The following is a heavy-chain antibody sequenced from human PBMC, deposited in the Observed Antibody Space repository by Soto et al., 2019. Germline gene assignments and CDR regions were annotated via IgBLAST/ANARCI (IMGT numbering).Heavy chain of an antibody. J-gene: IGHJ5*02. CDR3: TKGDSSGYFDPSAGYSTPDH. Sequence: EVQLFESGGGLVEPGESLRPSCAASGFIFKDFAMSWVRQAPGKGLEWVSTITTSDDITYSADSVRGRFTISRDNSANTLFLQMSSLRGDDTATYYCTKGDSSGYFDPSAGYSTPDHWGQGTLVTVSS. CDR1: GFIFKDFA. V-gene: IGHV3-23*01. CDR2: ITTSDDIT. D-gene: IGHD2-15*01.